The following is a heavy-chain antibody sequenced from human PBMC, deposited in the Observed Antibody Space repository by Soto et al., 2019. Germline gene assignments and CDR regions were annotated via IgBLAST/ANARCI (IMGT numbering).Heavy chain of an antibody. D-gene: IGHD3-3*01. Sequence: EVQLVESVGGLVQPGGSLRLSCVASGFTFRSYSLNWVRQAPGKGLEWVSYISSSSGTIYYADSVKGRFTISRDNAENSLYLQMNSLRDDDTAVYYCAREDPWSANADDMDVWGQGTTVTVSS. CDR3: AREDPWSANADDMDV. CDR2: ISSSSGTI. J-gene: IGHJ6*02. CDR1: GFTFRSYS. V-gene: IGHV3-48*02.